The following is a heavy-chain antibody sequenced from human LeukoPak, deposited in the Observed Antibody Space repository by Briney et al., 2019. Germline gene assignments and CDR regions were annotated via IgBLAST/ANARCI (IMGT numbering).Heavy chain of an antibody. CDR3: ATWLRALDY. Sequence: GGSLRLSCAASGFTFSSYDMDWVRQAPGKGLEWVSYVGRSTTTIYYADSVRGRFTISRDNAKNSVYLQMNSLRDEDTAVYYCATWLRALDYWGQGTLVTVSS. CDR2: VGRSTTTI. CDR1: GFTFSSYD. J-gene: IGHJ4*02. V-gene: IGHV3-48*02. D-gene: IGHD5-12*01.